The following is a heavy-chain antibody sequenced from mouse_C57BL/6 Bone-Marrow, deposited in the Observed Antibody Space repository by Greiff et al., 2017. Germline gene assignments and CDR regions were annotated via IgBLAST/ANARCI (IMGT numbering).Heavy chain of an antibody. Sequence: VQLQQSGAELVRPGASVKLSCTASGFNIKDDYMHWVKQRPEQGLEWIGWIDPENGDTEYASKFQGKATITADTSSSTAYLQLSSLTSEDTAVYYCTAIRLGGFAYWGQGTLVTVSA. V-gene: IGHV14-4*01. CDR1: GFNIKDDY. CDR3: TAIRLGGFAY. J-gene: IGHJ3*01. CDR2: IDPENGDT. D-gene: IGHD3-3*01.